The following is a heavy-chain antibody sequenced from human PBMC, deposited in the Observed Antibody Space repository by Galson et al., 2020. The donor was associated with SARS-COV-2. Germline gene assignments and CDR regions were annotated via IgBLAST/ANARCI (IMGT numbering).Heavy chain of an antibody. J-gene: IGHJ3*01. CDR3: ARDWDWAFLV. D-gene: IGHD3-9*01. Sequence: GGSLRLSCVVSGLNFNDHSMNWVRQAPGKGLEWIAYISYNRNSVADSVKGRFTISTDKNSLYLQMNSLRVEDTAMYYCARDWDWAFLVWGQGTTVTV. CDR2: ISYNRNSV. CDR1: GLNFNDHS. V-gene: IGHV3-48*01.